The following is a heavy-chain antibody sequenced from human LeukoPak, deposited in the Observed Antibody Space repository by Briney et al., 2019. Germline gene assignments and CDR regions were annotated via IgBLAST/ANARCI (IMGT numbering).Heavy chain of an antibody. CDR2: ISGSGYST. Sequence: GGSLRLSCAASGFTFSNYAMNWVRQAPGKGLEWVSVISGSGYSTYYADSVKGRFTISRDNSKNTLYLQTNSLRAEDTAVYYWAKDYGDYAYYFHYWGQGTLVTVSS. J-gene: IGHJ4*02. V-gene: IGHV3-23*01. CDR1: GFTFSNYA. D-gene: IGHD4-17*01. CDR3: AKDYGDYAYYFHY.